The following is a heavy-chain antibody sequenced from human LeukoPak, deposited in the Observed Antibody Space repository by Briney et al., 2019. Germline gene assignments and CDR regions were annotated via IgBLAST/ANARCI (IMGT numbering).Heavy chain of an antibody. Sequence: PSETLSLTCTVSGGSISSSIYFWGWIRQPPGKGLGWIGSIHYSGSTYHDPSLKSRVTVSLDTSKNQFSLKLSSVTATDTAVYYCARQLYSSGSYYAPMDVWGKGTTVTISS. V-gene: IGHV4-39*01. CDR3: ARQLYSSGSYYAPMDV. CDR1: GGSISSSIYF. D-gene: IGHD3-10*01. J-gene: IGHJ6*03. CDR2: IHYSGST.